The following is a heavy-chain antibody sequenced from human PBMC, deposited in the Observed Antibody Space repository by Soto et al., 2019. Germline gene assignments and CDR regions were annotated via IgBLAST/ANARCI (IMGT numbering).Heavy chain of an antibody. J-gene: IGHJ6*02. V-gene: IGHV1-2*04. CDR2: INPNSGGT. Sequence: ASVKVSCKASGYTFTGYYMHCVRQAPGQGLEWMGWINPNSGGTNYAQKFQGWVTMTRDTSISTAYMELSRLRSDDTAVYYCARDPGIAVAGLRHGMDVWGQGTTVTVSS. CDR1: GYTFTGYY. D-gene: IGHD6-19*01. CDR3: ARDPGIAVAGLRHGMDV.